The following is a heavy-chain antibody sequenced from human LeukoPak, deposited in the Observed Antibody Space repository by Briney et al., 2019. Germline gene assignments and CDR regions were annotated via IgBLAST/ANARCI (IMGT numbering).Heavy chain of an antibody. CDR2: IYYSGST. D-gene: IGHD2-2*01. CDR1: GGSISSGSYY. Sequence: PSETLSLTCTVSGGSISSGSYYWSWIRQPAGKGLEWIGYIYYSGSTNYNPSLKSRVTISVDTSKNQFSLKLSSVTAADTAAYYCANAGGPFDYWGQGTLVTVSS. J-gene: IGHJ4*02. V-gene: IGHV4-61*10. CDR3: ANAGGPFDY.